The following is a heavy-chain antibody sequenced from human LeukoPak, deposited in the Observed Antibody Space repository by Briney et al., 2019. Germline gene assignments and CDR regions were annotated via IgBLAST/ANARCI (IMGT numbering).Heavy chain of an antibody. CDR1: GGSISSYY. D-gene: IGHD3-22*01. J-gene: IGHJ4*02. CDR2: IYTSGST. Sequence: PSETLSLTCTVPGGSISSYYWSWIRQPAGKGLEWIGRIYTSGSTNYNPSLKSRVTMSVDTSKHQFSLKLSSVTAADTAVYYCARDSGYYDSSGYYFLLDYWGQGTLVTVSS. V-gene: IGHV4-4*07. CDR3: ARDSGYYDSSGYYFLLDY.